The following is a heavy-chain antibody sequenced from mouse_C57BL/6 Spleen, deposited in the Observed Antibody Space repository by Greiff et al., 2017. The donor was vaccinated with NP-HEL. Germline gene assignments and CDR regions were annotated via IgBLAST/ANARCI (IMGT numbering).Heavy chain of an antibody. D-gene: IGHD2-1*01. J-gene: IGHJ3*01. CDR2: IYPRSGNT. CDR1: GYTFTSYG. Sequence: QVQLQQSGAELARPGASVKLSCKASGYTFTSYGISWVKQRTGQGLEWIGEIYPRSGNTYYNEKFKGKATLTADKSSSTAYMELRSLTSEDSAVYFCARWGDGNYAWFAYWGQGTLVTVSA. V-gene: IGHV1-81*01. CDR3: ARWGDGNYAWFAY.